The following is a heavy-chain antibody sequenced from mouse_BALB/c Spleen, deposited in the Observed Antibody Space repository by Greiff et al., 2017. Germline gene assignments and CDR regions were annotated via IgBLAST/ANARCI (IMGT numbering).Heavy chain of an antibody. V-gene: IGHV14-4*02. CDR1: SFNIKDYY. CDR2: IDPENGDT. CDR3: NRCYGSRSFDY. J-gene: IGHJ2*01. Sequence: VQLQQSGAELVRSGASVKLSCTASSFNIKDYYMHWVKQRPEQGLEWIGWIDPENGDTEYAPKFQGKATMTADTSSNTAYLQLSSLTSEDTAVYYCNRCYGSRSFDYWGQGTTLTVSS. D-gene: IGHD1-1*01.